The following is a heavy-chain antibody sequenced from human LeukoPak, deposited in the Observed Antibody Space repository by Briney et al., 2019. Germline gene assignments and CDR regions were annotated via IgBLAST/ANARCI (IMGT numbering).Heavy chain of an antibody. CDR3: ARDAPLVVATTGVDY. D-gene: IGHD5-12*01. V-gene: IGHV3-7*01. J-gene: IGHJ4*02. CDR2: IKQDGSEK. CDR1: GFTFSSYW. Sequence: GGSPRLSCAASGFTFSSYWMSWVRQPPGKGLEWVANIKQDGSEKYYVDSVKGRFTISRDNAKNSLYLQMNSLRAEDTAVHYCARDAPLVVATTGVDYWGQGTLVTVSS.